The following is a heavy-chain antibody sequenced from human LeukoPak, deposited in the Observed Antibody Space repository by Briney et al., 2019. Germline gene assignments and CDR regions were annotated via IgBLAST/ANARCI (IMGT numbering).Heavy chain of an antibody. CDR1: GFSISSGYY. CDR2: INRSGNI. CDR3: VRVGGGGGWYSFDY. D-gene: IGHD6-19*01. V-gene: IGHV4-38-2*02. J-gene: IGHJ4*01. Sequence: SETLSLTCTVSGFSISSGYYWGRIPRPPGKGLGWIGSINRSGNIYYNPSLRSRVTISIDTAKNQLSLKLRSVTAADTALYYRVRVGGGGGWYSFDYSGQGRLRTASS.